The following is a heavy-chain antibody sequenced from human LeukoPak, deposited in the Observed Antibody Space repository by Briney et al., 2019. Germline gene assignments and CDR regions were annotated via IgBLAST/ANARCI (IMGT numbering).Heavy chain of an antibody. CDR3: ARGSPYYYDSSGYPYLYYFDY. CDR2: IYYSGST. CDR1: GGSISSGDYY. V-gene: IGHV4-30-4*01. Sequence: PSETLSLTCTVSGGSISSGDYYWSWIRQPPGKGLEWIGYIYYSGSTYYNPSLKRRVTISVDTSKNQFSLKLSSVTAADTAVYYCARGSPYYYDSSGYPYLYYFDYWGQGTLVTVSS. J-gene: IGHJ4*02. D-gene: IGHD3-22*01.